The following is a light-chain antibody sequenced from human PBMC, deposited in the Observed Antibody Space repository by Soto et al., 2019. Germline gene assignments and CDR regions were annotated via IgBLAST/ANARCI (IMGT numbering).Light chain of an antibody. J-gene: IGLJ1*01. CDR1: SSDIGAFNY. CDR2: EVS. V-gene: IGLV2-14*01. CDR3: SSYTSSSTLGV. Sequence: QSALTQPASVSGSPGQSITISCTGTSSDIGAFNYVSWYQQHPGKAPELMIYEVSNRPSGVSSRFSGSKSGNTASLTISGLQAEDEADYYCSSYTSSSTLGVFGTGTKVTVL.